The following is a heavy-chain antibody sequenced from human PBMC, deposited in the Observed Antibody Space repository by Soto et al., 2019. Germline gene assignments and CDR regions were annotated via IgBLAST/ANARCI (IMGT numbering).Heavy chain of an antibody. CDR1: GFTFSSYW. D-gene: IGHD1-26*01. J-gene: IGHJ4*02. CDR2: INSDGSST. Sequence: GGSLRLSCAASGFTFSSYWMHWVRQAPGKGLVWVSRINSDGSSTSYADSVKGRFTISKDNAKNTLYLQMNSLRAEDTAVHYCARDSGSYSSGLDYWGQGTLVTVSS. CDR3: ARDSGSYSSGLDY. V-gene: IGHV3-74*01.